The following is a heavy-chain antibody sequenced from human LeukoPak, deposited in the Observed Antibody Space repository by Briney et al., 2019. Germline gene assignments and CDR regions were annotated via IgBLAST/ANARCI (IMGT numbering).Heavy chain of an antibody. CDR3: ARDGLRCSGGSCYRGPIDY. V-gene: IGHV1-2*02. CDR2: INPNSGGT. J-gene: IGHJ4*02. Sequence: ASVKVSCKASGYTFTGYYMHGVRQAPGQGLEGMGWINPNSGGTNYAQKFQGRVTMTRDTSISTAYMELSRLRSDDTAVYYCARDGLRCSGGSCYRGPIDYWGQGTLVTVSS. CDR1: GYTFTGYY. D-gene: IGHD2-15*01.